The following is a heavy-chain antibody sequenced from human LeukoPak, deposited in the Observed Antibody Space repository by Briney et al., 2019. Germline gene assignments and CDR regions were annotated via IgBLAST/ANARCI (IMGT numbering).Heavy chain of an antibody. CDR3: VWGGGSCCRFNAFDF. D-gene: IGHD2-15*01. CDR1: GFTFSSYE. Sequence: PGGSLRLSCAASGFTFSSYEMNWVRQAPGKGLEWVSYISISGSTIYNADSVKGRFTISRDNAKNSLYLQMNSLRAEDTAVYYCVWGGGSCCRFNAFDFWGQGTMVTVSS. J-gene: IGHJ3*01. CDR2: ISISGSTI. V-gene: IGHV3-48*03.